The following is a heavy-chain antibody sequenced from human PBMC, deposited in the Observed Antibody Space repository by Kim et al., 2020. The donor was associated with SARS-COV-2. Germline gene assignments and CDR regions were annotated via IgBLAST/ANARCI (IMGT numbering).Heavy chain of an antibody. V-gene: IGHV1-8*01. D-gene: IGHD6-13*01. Sequence: NTGYAQKFQGRVTLTRNTSISTAYMELSSLRSEDTAVYYCARGIAAADYWGQGTLVTVSS. J-gene: IGHJ4*02. CDR2: NT. CDR3: ARGIAAADY.